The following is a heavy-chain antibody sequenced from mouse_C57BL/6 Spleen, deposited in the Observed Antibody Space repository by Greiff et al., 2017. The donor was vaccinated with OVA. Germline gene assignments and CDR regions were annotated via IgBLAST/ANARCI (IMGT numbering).Heavy chain of an antibody. Sequence: QVTLKESGPGILQPSQTLSLTCSFSGFSLSTFGMGVGWIRQPSGKGLEWLAHIWWDDDKYYNPALKSRLTISKDTSKNQVFLKIANVDTADTATYYCARIEDYYGSSLYYYAMDYWGQGTSVTVSS. CDR1: GFSLSTFGMG. D-gene: IGHD1-1*01. J-gene: IGHJ4*01. V-gene: IGHV8-8*01. CDR3: ARIEDYYGSSLYYYAMDY. CDR2: IWWDDDK.